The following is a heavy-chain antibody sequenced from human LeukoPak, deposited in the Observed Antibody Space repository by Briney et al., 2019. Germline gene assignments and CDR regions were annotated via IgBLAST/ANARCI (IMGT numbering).Heavy chain of an antibody. CDR3: PREGVYVPDGSGYHRDAFDI. CDR1: GGTFSTFV. J-gene: IGHJ3*02. D-gene: IGHD3-22*01. Sequence: SVKVSCKASGGTFSTFVITWVRQAPGQGLEWMGRIIPELGVSNFAHKLKGRVTITADTSTNTVHLELSRLESGDTAVYYCPREGVYVPDGSGYHRDAFDIWGQGTLVIVSS. CDR2: IIPELGVS. V-gene: IGHV1-69*04.